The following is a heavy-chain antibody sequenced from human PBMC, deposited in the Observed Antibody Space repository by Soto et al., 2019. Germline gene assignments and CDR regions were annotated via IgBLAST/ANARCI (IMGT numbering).Heavy chain of an antibody. CDR2: MHPSTGRT. D-gene: IGHD3-3*01. J-gene: IGHJ4*02. Sequence: QVQLVQSGAEVREPGASVKVSCKASGYSFTSLDINWVRQTAGQGLEWMGGMHPSTGRTGYAQKFQGRVTMTRDTSINTAYMELTTLTSDDTAFYYCARGVSAGFDYWGQGTLVTVSS. V-gene: IGHV1-8*01. CDR3: ARGVSAGFDY. CDR1: GYSFTSLD.